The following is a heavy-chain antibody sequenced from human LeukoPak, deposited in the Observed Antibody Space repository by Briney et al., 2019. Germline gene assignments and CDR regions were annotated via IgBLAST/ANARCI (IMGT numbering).Heavy chain of an antibody. CDR3: ARDSHYSTSSPYYYYYTNV. D-gene: IGHD6-6*01. Sequence: SETLSLTCSVSGGSISSSSYYWGWIRQPPGKGLEWIGTIYYNGDTYYNPSLKSRATLSIDTSKNQFSLKLSSVTVADTAVYYCARDSHYSTSSPYYYYYTNVWGEGTTVIVSS. J-gene: IGHJ6*03. CDR1: GGSISSSSYY. CDR2: IYYNGDT. V-gene: IGHV4-39*07.